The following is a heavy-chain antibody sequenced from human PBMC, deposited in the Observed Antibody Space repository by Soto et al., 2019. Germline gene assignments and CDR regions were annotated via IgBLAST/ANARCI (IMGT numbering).Heavy chain of an antibody. CDR1: GGTFSSYA. CDR3: ARDFRYSSGWTTLGP. Sequence: SVKVSCKASGGTFSSYAISCVRQAPGQGLEWMGGIIPIFGTANYAQKFQGRVTITADKSTSTAYMELSSLRSEDTAVYYCARDFRYSSGWTTLGPWGQGTLVTVSS. D-gene: IGHD6-19*01. CDR2: IIPIFGTA. J-gene: IGHJ5*02. V-gene: IGHV1-69*06.